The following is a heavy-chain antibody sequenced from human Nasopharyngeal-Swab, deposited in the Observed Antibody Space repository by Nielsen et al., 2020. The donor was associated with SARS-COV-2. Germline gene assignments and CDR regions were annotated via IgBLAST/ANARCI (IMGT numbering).Heavy chain of an antibody. J-gene: IGHJ1*01. CDR2: IYYSGST. D-gene: IGHD2-2*01. Sequence: SDTLSLTCTFSGGSISSSSYYWGWIRQPPGKGLEWIGSIYYSGSTYYNPSLKSRVTISVDTSKNQFSLKLSSVTAADTAVYYCARREGPAAIEYFQHWGQGTLVTVSS. V-gene: IGHV4-39*01. CDR1: GGSISSSSYY. CDR3: ARREGPAAIEYFQH.